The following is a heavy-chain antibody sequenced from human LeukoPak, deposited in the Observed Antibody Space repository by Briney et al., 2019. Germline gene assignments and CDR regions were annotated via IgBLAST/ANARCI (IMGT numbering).Heavy chain of an antibody. CDR2: ISTNSNSI. J-gene: IGHJ3*02. CDR3: ARDVGASAPDAFDI. V-gene: IGHV3-21*01. CDR1: GFTFSTYN. D-gene: IGHD1-26*01. Sequence: GGSLRLSCAASGFTFSTYNMNWVRQAPGKGLEWVSSISTNSNSIHYADSVKGRFTISRDNAKNSLYLQMNSLRVEDTDVYYCARDVGASAPDAFDIWGQGTMVTVSS.